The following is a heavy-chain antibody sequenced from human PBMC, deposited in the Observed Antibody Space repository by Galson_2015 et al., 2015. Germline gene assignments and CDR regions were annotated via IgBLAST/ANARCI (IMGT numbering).Heavy chain of an antibody. CDR1: GGSISSSSYY. Sequence: SETLSLTCTVSGGSISSSSYYWGWIRQPPGKGLEWIGSIYYSGSTYYNPSLKSRVTISVDTSKNQFSLKLSSVTAADTAVYYCARHPSGYDYSGFDPRGQGTRVTVSS. CDR3: ARHPSGYDYSGFDP. CDR2: IYYSGST. J-gene: IGHJ5*02. D-gene: IGHD5-12*01. V-gene: IGHV4-39*01.